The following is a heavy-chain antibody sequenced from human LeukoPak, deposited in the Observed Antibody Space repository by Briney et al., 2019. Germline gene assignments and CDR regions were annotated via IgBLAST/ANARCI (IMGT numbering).Heavy chain of an antibody. CDR3: AKDSHDFWSGSRFDY. V-gene: IGHV3-30*18. D-gene: IGHD3-3*01. CDR1: GFTFSSYG. Sequence: GRSLRLSCAASGFTFSSYGMHWVRQAPGKGLEWVAVISYDGSNKYYADSVKGRFTISRDNSKNTLYLQMNSLRAEDTAVYYCAKDSHDFWSGSRFDYWGQGTLVTVSS. CDR2: ISYDGSNK. J-gene: IGHJ4*02.